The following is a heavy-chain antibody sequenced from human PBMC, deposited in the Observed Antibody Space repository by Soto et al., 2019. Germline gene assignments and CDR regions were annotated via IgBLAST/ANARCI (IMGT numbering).Heavy chain of an antibody. Sequence: SETLSLTCTVSGGSDRSDGYYWSWIRQPPGKGLEWIGFISNSGNTKFTPSLKSRFTISLDTSKIQFSLRLTSVTAADTAVYYCARELPSDGYNFGSGAMGVWGQGNTVTVSS. V-gene: IGHV4-61*08. CDR3: ARELPSDGYNFGSGAMGV. J-gene: IGHJ6*02. CDR1: GGSDRSDGYY. CDR2: ISNSGNT. D-gene: IGHD5-12*01.